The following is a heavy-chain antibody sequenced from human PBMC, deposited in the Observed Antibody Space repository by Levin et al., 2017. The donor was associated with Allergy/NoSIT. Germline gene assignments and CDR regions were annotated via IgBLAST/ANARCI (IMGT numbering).Heavy chain of an antibody. J-gene: IGHJ4*02. V-gene: IGHV4-39*01. CDR2: IYYSGST. CDR1: GGSISSSSYY. CDR3: ASGRAEDFDY. D-gene: IGHD1-14*01. Sequence: GSLRLSCTVSGGSISSSSYYWGWIRQPPGKGLEWIGSIYYSGSTYYNPSLKSRVTISVDTSKNQFSLKLSSVTAADTAVYYCASGRAEDFDYWGQGTLVTVSS.